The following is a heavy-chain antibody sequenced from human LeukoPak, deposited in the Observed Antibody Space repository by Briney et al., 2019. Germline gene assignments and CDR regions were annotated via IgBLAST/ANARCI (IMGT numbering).Heavy chain of an antibody. Sequence: PSETLSLTCTVSGGTISRHYWSWIRQPPGKGLEWIAYIDCSGSTNYNPSLRSRLTISVDASKNQLSLKLSSVTAADTAVYYCARDRRRELLHAFDIWGQGTMVTVSS. CDR3: ARDRRRELLHAFDI. J-gene: IGHJ3*02. D-gene: IGHD1-26*01. CDR1: GGTISRHY. V-gene: IGHV4-59*11. CDR2: IDCSGST.